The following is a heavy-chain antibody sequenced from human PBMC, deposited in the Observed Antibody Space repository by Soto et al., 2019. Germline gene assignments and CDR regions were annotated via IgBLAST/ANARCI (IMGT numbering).Heavy chain of an antibody. CDR1: GGSISSYY. Sequence: SETLSLTCTVSGGSISSYYWSWIRQPPGKGLEWIGYIYYSRSTNYNPSLKSRVTISVDTSKNQFSLKLSSVTAADTAVYYCARRYGGTFDYWGQGTLVTVSS. V-gene: IGHV4-59*08. D-gene: IGHD2-15*01. CDR2: IYYSRST. CDR3: ARRYGGTFDY. J-gene: IGHJ4*02.